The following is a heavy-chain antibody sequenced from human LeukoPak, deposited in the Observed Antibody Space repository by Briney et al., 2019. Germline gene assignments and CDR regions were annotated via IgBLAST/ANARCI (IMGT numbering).Heavy chain of an antibody. CDR3: ARHRMATIFSRWFDP. D-gene: IGHD5-24*01. CDR2: IYYSGTT. Sequence: SETLSLTCTVSGTSISSYYWSWIRQSPGKGLEWIGYIYYSGTTNYNPSLESRVTISVDTSKKQFSLRLSSVTAADTAVYYCARHRMATIFSRWFDPWGQGTLVTVSS. J-gene: IGHJ5*02. CDR1: GTSISSYY. V-gene: IGHV4-59*01.